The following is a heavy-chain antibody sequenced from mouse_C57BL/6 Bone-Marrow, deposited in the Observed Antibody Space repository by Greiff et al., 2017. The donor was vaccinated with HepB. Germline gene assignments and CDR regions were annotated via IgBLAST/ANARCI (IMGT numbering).Heavy chain of an antibody. CDR2: INTGGTYT. D-gene: IGHD2-14*01. J-gene: IGHJ2*01. Sequence: EAQLQESGGDLVKSGGSLKLSCAASGFTFSTSGMSWVRQTPDKRLEWVASINTGGTYTYYSDSVRGRFTISKDTTRNTLFLQMSSLKSEDTAIYYCARDRFDYYFDYWGQGTTLTVSS. CDR3: ARDRFDYYFDY. CDR1: GFTFSTSG. V-gene: IGHV5-6*01.